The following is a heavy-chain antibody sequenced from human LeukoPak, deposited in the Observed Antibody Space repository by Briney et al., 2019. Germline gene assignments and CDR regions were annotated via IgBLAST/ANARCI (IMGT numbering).Heavy chain of an antibody. J-gene: IGHJ4*02. CDR2: VYNSGST. V-gene: IGHV4-39*01. D-gene: IGHD6-19*01. Sequence: SETLSLTCTVSGGSISSSTHYWDWIRQPPGKGLEWVGNVYNSGSTSYNPSLKSRVTISVDMSKNQFSLKLSSVTAADTAVYYCARLDSSGWRFDYWGQGTLVTVSS. CDR1: GGSISSSTHY. CDR3: ARLDSSGWRFDY.